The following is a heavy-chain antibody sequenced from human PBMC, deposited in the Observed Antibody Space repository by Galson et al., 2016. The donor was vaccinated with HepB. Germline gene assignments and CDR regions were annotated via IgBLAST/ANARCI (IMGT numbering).Heavy chain of an antibody. Sequence: SLRLSCAASGFSFNTYTMNWLRQAPGKGLEWVSSISSSGRYIYYADSVKGRFTISRDNAKNSLFLQMNSLRAEDTAVYYCARDPSHGSPKDAFDVWGQGTRLTVSS. CDR2: ISSSGRYI. V-gene: IGHV3-21*01. CDR1: GFSFNTYT. CDR3: ARDPSHGSPKDAFDV. J-gene: IGHJ3*01. D-gene: IGHD1-26*01.